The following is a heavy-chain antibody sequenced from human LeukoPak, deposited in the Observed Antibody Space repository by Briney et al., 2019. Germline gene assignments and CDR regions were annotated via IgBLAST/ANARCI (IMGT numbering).Heavy chain of an antibody. Sequence: GGSLRLSCAASGFTLRTYTMNWVRQAPGKGLEWVSSIDTGSHYIYYADSVKGRFTISRDNAKNSLFLQMSSLRAEGTAVYYCARGGVAANYYYYYAMDVWGQGTTVTVSS. V-gene: IGHV3-21*01. D-gene: IGHD2-21*01. J-gene: IGHJ6*02. CDR1: GFTLRTYT. CDR2: IDTGSHYI. CDR3: ARGGVAANYYYYYAMDV.